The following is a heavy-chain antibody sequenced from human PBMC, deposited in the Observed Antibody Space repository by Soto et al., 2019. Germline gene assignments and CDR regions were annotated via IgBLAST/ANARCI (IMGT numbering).Heavy chain of an antibody. CDR3: ARDTTVVRDYYYYYGMDV. V-gene: IGHV3-11*05. D-gene: IGHD4-17*01. Sequence: QVQLVESGGGLVKPGGSLRLSCAASGFTFSDYYMSWIRQAPGKGLEWVSYISSSSSYTNYADSVKGRFTISRDNAKNSPXLQMNSLRAEDTAVYYCARDTTVVRDYYYYYGMDVWGQGTTVTVSS. J-gene: IGHJ6*02. CDR2: ISSSSSYT. CDR1: GFTFSDYY.